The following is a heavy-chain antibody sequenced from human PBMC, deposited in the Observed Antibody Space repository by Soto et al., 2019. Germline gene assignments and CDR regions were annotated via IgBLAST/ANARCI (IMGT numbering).Heavy chain of an antibody. V-gene: IGHV3-33*01. J-gene: IGHJ4*02. CDR2: IWYDGSNK. CDR1: GFTFSSYG. CDR3: ARDRETVDYFDY. D-gene: IGHD4-17*01. Sequence: PGGSLRLSCAASGFTFSSYGMHWVRQAPGKGLEWVAVIWYDGSNKYYADSVKGRFTISRDNSKNTLYLQMNSLRAEDTAVYYCARDRETVDYFDYWGQGTLVTVSS.